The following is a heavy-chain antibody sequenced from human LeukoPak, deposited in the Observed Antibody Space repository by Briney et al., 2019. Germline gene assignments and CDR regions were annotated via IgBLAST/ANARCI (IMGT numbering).Heavy chain of an antibody. CDR2: IWHDGGRK. CDR3: ARDSGNSGFNLDY. J-gene: IGHJ4*02. CDR1: GFTFSTHG. D-gene: IGHD5-12*01. V-gene: IGHV3-33*01. Sequence: GRSLRLSCVVSGFTFSTHGFHWVRQAPGKGLEWVSVIWHDGGRKEYADSVRGRFTISRDNSNLYLQMNSLRAEDTAIYYCARDSGNSGFNLDYWGQGTPVTVSS.